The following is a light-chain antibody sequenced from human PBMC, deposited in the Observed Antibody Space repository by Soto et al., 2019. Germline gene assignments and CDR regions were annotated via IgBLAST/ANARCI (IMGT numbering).Light chain of an antibody. J-gene: IGKJ2*01. CDR3: QQYNNWPYT. Sequence: EIVMTQSPATLSVSPGERAALSCRASQSVSSNFAWYQQKPGQAPRLLIYGASTRATGIPARFSGSGSGTDFTLTISSLQSEDFAVYYWQQYNNWPYTFGQGTKLEI. CDR1: QSVSSN. CDR2: GAS. V-gene: IGKV3-15*01.